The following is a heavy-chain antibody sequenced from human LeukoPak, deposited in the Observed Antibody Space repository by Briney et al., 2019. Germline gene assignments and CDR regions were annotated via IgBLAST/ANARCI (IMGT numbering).Heavy chain of an antibody. Sequence: GGSLRLSCAASGFTFSSYSMNWVRQAPGKGLEWVSSISSSSSYIYYADSVKGRFAISRDNAKNSLYLQVNSLRAEDTAVYYCARGWDSSGYYYSFDYWGQGTLVTVSS. V-gene: IGHV3-21*01. J-gene: IGHJ4*02. CDR1: GFTFSSYS. D-gene: IGHD3-22*01. CDR3: ARGWDSSGYYYSFDY. CDR2: ISSSSSYI.